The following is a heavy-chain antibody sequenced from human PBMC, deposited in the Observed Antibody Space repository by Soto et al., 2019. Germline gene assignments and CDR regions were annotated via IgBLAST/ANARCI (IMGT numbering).Heavy chain of an antibody. Sequence: QAQVVQSGAEVRKPGSSVKLSCKASEGTFNSYAIAWVRHAPGQGLEWMGGIIPYYNTLNYAQKFQDRVTITADDSTNTVYMELSSLRSDDTAVYFCASGASRWYPYFFDPWAPGTLLTVSS. J-gene: IGHJ5*02. D-gene: IGHD6-13*01. V-gene: IGHV1-69*01. CDR1: EGTFNSYA. CDR2: IIPYYNTL. CDR3: ASGASRWYPYFFDP.